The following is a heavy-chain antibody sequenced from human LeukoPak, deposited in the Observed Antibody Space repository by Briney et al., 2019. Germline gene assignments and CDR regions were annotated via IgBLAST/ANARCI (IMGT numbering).Heavy chain of an antibody. Sequence: PSETLSLTCTVSGGSISSYYWSWIRQPPGKGLEWIGYIYYSGSTNYNPSHKSRVTISVDTSKNQFSLKLSSVTAADTAVYYCARSSIVGATPLDYWGQGTLVTVSS. J-gene: IGHJ4*02. V-gene: IGHV4-59*01. CDR2: IYYSGST. CDR3: ARSSIVGATPLDY. D-gene: IGHD1-26*01. CDR1: GGSISSYY.